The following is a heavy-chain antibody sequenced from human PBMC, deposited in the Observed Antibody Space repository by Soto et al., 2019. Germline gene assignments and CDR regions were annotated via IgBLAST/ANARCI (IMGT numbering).Heavy chain of an antibody. J-gene: IGHJ6*02. Sequence: QVQLVESGGGVVQPGRSLRLSCAASGFTFSSYGMHWVRQAPGKGLEWVAVIWYDGSNKYYADSVKGRFTISRDNSKNTLYLQMNSLRAEDTAVYYCARSYDSSGYYWNYYYYGMDVWGQGTTVTVSS. V-gene: IGHV3-33*01. CDR3: ARSYDSSGYYWNYYYYGMDV. D-gene: IGHD3-22*01. CDR1: GFTFSSYG. CDR2: IWYDGSNK.